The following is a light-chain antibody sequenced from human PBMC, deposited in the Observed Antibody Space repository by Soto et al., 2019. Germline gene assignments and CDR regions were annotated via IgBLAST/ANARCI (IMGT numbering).Light chain of an antibody. Sequence: QAVVTQSPSASASLGASVKLTCTLSSGHSSYANAWHQQQPEKGPRYLMKLNSDGSHSKGDGIPDRFSGSSSGAEPYLTISSLQSEDEADYSCKAGGTGILFGGGTKVTVL. CDR3: KAGGTGIL. J-gene: IGLJ2*01. CDR1: SGHSSYA. CDR2: LNSDGSH. V-gene: IGLV4-69*01.